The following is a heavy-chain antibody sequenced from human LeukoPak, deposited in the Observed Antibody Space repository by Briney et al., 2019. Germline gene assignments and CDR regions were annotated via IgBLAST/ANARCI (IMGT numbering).Heavy chain of an antibody. CDR1: VGSLSSGSYY. V-gene: IGHV4-61*02. CDR3: ARWGESGDSVVHAFDI. Sequence: SQTLSLTRTVSVGSLSSGSYYWSWIRQPPGKRVEWIGRIYTSGSTNYNPSVKSRVTISVGTSKYQLSLKLSSVSAADTAVYYCARWGESGDSVVHAFDIWGRGTMVTVSS. J-gene: IGHJ3*02. D-gene: IGHD2-21*02. CDR2: IYTSGST.